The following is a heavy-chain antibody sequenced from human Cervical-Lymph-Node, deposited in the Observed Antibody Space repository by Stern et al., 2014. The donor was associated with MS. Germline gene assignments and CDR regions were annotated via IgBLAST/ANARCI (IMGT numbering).Heavy chain of an antibody. CDR2: VGAYKGNT. CDR3: ARVYCSNTSCRPPFDY. D-gene: IGHD2-2*01. CDR1: GYTFISYG. J-gene: IGHJ4*02. Sequence: DQLVESGVEVKKPGASVKVSCKASGYTFISYGISWVRQAPGQGLEWMGWVGAYKGNTNYAQKLQGRVTMTTDTSTSTAYMDLRSLRSDDTAVYYCARVYCSNTSCRPPFDYWGQGTLVTVSS. V-gene: IGHV1-18*01.